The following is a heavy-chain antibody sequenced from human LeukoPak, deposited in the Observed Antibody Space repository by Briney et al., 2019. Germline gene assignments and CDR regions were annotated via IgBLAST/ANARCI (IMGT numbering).Heavy chain of an antibody. Sequence: ASVKVSCKASGYTFTSYGISWVRQAPGQGLEWMGWIRAYNGNTNYAQKLQGRVTMTTDTSTSTAYMELRSLRSDDTAVYYCARGPGVYDYGDYGLDYWGQGTLVTVSS. D-gene: IGHD4-17*01. CDR3: ARGPGVYDYGDYGLDY. CDR1: GYTFTSYG. J-gene: IGHJ4*02. CDR2: IRAYNGNT. V-gene: IGHV1-18*01.